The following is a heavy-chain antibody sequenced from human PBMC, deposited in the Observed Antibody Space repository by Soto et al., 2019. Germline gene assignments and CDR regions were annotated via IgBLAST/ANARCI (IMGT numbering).Heavy chain of an antibody. Sequence: PGESLKISCKGSGYSFTSYWIGWVRQMPGKGLEWMGIIYPGDSDTRYSPSFQGQVTISADKSISTAYLQWSSLKASDTAMYYCARQPNQYYYDSSGYRATTFDIWGQGTRVTVSS. CDR3: ARQPNQYYYDSSGYRATTFDI. J-gene: IGHJ3*02. V-gene: IGHV5-51*01. D-gene: IGHD3-22*01. CDR2: IYPGDSDT. CDR1: GYSFTSYW.